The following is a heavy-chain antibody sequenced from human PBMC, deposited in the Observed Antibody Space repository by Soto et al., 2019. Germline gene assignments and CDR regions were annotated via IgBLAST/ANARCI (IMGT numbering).Heavy chain of an antibody. V-gene: IGHV1-8*01. J-gene: IGHJ5*02. D-gene: IGHD3-22*01. CDR1: GYTFTSYD. CDR3: ARGSGYYYDSSGYYYDNWFDP. Sequence: QVQLVQSGAEVKKPGASVKVSCKASGYTFTSYDINWVRQATGQGLEWMGWMNPNSGNTGYAQKFQGRVTMNRNTSISTAYMELSSLRYEDTAVYYCARGSGYYYDSSGYYYDNWFDPWGQGTLVTVSS. CDR2: MNPNSGNT.